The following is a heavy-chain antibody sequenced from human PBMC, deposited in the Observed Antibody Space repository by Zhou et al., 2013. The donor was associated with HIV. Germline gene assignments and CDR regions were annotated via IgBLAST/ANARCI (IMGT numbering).Heavy chain of an antibody. Sequence: QVQLVQSGAEVRKPRASVKVSCKASGYTFTNYDINWVRQATGQGLEWMGWMNPRSGNTGYAQKFQGRVTITRNTSINTAYMELSSLRSEDTGVYYCARHRRYGDNSYAFDIWGQGTMVTVSS. CDR3: ARHRRYGDNSYAFDI. J-gene: IGHJ3*02. CDR1: GYTFTNYD. CDR2: MNPRSGNT. V-gene: IGHV1-8*03. D-gene: IGHD2-21*01.